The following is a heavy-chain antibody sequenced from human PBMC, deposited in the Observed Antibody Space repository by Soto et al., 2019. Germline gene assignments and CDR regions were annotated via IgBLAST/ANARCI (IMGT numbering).Heavy chain of an antibody. J-gene: IGHJ4*02. Sequence: QVQLVQSGAEVKKPGSSVKVSCKASGGTFSSYTISWVRQAPGQGLEWMGRIIPILGIANYAQKLQGRFTITADKSTTTAYMELSSLRSEDTAVYYCAMEYCSSTSCYRDYWGQGTLVTVSS. CDR2: IIPILGIA. CDR1: GGTFSSYT. V-gene: IGHV1-69*02. D-gene: IGHD2-2*02. CDR3: AMEYCSSTSCYRDY.